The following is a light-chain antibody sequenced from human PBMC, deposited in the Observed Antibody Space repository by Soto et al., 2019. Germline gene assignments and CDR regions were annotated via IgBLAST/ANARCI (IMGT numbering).Light chain of an antibody. Sequence: EIVLTQSPGTLSLSPGDRATLSCRASHSINTSFLAWFQQKPGQAPRLLIYAASTRATGIPDSFSGSASEIDFTLTINRLEPEDSSVYYWQRYATATFSFGPGTKVDIK. J-gene: IGKJ3*01. CDR1: HSINTSF. CDR2: AAS. V-gene: IGKV3-20*01. CDR3: QRYATATFS.